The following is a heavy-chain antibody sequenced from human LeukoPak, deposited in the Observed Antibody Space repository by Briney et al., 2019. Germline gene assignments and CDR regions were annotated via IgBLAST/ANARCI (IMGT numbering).Heavy chain of an antibody. CDR2: MNPNSGNT. D-gene: IGHD2-15*01. J-gene: IGHJ6*03. V-gene: IGHV1-8*03. CDR3: ARTVEDIVVVVAATGVSSYYYYMDV. Sequence: GAPVKVSCKASGYTFTSYDINWVRQATGQGLEWMGWMNPNSGNTGYAQKFQGRVTITRNTSISTAYMELSSLRSEDTAVYYCARTVEDIVVVVAATGVSSYYYYMDVWGKGTTVTVSS. CDR1: GYTFTSYD.